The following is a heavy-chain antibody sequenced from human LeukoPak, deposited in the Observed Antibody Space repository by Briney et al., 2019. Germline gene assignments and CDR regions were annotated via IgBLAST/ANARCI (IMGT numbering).Heavy chain of an antibody. CDR2: INQGGSER. D-gene: IGHD1-26*01. CDR1: GFTFSAYW. CDR3: ARDGCASTTCTPLGGFNP. J-gene: IGHJ5*02. V-gene: IGHV3-7*01. Sequence: GGSLRPSCEGSGFTFSAYWMSWVRQAPGQGLEWVASINQGGSERHFADSVRGRFAISRDNARKSLFLQMDSLREAGTGVYFCARDGCASTTCTPLGGFNPWAQGTQVIVSS.